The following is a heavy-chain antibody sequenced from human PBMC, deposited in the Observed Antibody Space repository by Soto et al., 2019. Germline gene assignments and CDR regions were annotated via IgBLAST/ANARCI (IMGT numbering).Heavy chain of an antibody. Sequence: QVQLVEAGGGVVQPGRSLRLSCAASGFTFSDYGMHWVRQAPGKGLEWVALIWPDGNNKYYADSVKGRFTISRDNSKKPLYLQLNSLGAYDAAIYYCARDDSAPQWPTFDSWGQGTLVTVSS. D-gene: IGHD6-19*01. CDR2: IWPDGNNK. CDR1: GFTFSDYG. J-gene: IGHJ4*02. CDR3: ARDDSAPQWPTFDS. V-gene: IGHV3-33*01.